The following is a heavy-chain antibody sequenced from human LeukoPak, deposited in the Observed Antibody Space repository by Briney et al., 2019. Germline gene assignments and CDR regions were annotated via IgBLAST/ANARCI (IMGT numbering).Heavy chain of an antibody. CDR3: ARVVDFWSGYHEHNWFDP. CDR1: GGTFSSYA. J-gene: IGHJ5*02. Sequence: GASVKVSCKASGGTFSSYAISWVRQAPGQGLEWMGGIIPIFGTANYAQKFQGRVTITTDESTSTAYMELSSLRSEDTAVYYCARVVDFWSGYHEHNWFDPWGQGTLVTVSS. D-gene: IGHD3-3*01. CDR2: IIPIFGTA. V-gene: IGHV1-69*05.